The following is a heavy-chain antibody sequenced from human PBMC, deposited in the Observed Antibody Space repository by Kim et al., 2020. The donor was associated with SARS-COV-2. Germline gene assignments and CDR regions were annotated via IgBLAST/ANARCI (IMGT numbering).Heavy chain of an antibody. CDR2: IIPIFGTA. CDR1: GGTFSSYA. CDR3: ARAVGATDGFDY. Sequence: SVKVSCKASGGTFSSYAISWVRQAPGQGLEWMGGIIPIFGTANYAQKFQGRVTITADESTSTAYMELSSLRSEDTAVYYCARAVGATDGFDYWGQGTLVTVSS. D-gene: IGHD1-26*01. J-gene: IGHJ4*02. V-gene: IGHV1-69*13.